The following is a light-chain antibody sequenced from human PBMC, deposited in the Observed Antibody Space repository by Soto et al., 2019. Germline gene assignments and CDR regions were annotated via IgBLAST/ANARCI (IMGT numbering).Light chain of an antibody. V-gene: IGKV3-20*01. Sequence: ETVLTQSPGTLSLSPGERATLSCRASQSVSSSSLAWYQPRPGQAPRLLIYGTSSRATGIPDRFSGSGSGTDFTLTISRLEPEDFAVYFCQRYGSSPLITFGQGTRLEIK. CDR3: QRYGSSPLIT. CDR2: GTS. CDR1: QSVSSSS. J-gene: IGKJ5*01.